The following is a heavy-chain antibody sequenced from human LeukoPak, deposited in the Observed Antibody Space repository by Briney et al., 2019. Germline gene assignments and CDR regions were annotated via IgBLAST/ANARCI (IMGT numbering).Heavy chain of an antibody. Sequence: PSETLSLTCTVSGGSITDHFWGWIRHTPGMGLELIGNIYGSPTYNPSLKRRVTISDDTSVNPIFLQMTSVTAADTAIYYCARRFRTSASGILHHDAYDIWARGQRSSSLQ. CDR3: ARRFRTSASGILHHDAYDI. J-gene: IGHJ3*02. CDR1: GGSITDHF. D-gene: IGHD3-10*01. CDR2: IYGSP. V-gene: IGHV4-4*09.